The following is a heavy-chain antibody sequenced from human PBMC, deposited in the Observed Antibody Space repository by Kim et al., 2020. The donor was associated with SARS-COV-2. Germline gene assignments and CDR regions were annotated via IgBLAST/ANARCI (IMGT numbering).Heavy chain of an antibody. V-gene: IGHV4-39*07. D-gene: IGHD3-10*01. CDR3: ARDPLWFGELLLYNWFDP. Sequence: GRVTISVDTSKNQFSLRLSSVTAADTAVYYCARDPLWFGELLLYNWFDPWGQGTLVTVSS. J-gene: IGHJ5*02.